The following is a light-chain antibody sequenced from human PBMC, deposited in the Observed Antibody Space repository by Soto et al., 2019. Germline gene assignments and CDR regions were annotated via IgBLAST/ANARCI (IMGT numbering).Light chain of an antibody. V-gene: IGLV2-23*01. CDR3: CAYAGSITWV. Sequence: QSVLTQPASVSGSPGQSITISCTGTSSDVGSYNLVSWYQQHPGKAPKLMIYEGSKRPSGVSNRFSGSKSGNTASLTISGLQAEDEADYYCCAYAGSITWVFCGGTQLTVL. CDR2: EGS. J-gene: IGLJ3*02. CDR1: SSDVGSYNL.